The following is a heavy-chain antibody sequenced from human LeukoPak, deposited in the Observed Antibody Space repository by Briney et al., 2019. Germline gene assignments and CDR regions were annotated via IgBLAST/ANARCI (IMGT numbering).Heavy chain of an antibody. V-gene: IGHV3-48*01. D-gene: IGHD5-18*01. J-gene: IGHJ3*02. CDR2: ISSSSSTI. CDR3: ARDAGRSDTGAFDI. CDR1: GFTFSSYS. Sequence: AGSLRLSCAASGFTFSSYSMNWVRQAPGKGLEWVSYISSSSSTIYYADSVKGRFTISRDNAKNSLYLQMNSLRAEDAAVYYCARDAGRSDTGAFDIWGQGTMVTVSS.